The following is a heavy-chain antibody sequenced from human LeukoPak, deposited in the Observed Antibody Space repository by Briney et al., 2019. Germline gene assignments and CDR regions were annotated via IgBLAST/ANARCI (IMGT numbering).Heavy chain of an antibody. Sequence: PSETLSLTCTVSGGSINRSSRYYWGWIRQPPGKGLEWFGSIFYSGSTYYNPSLKSRVTISVDTSNNQFSLKLTSVTAADTAVYYCARHVPSTIFFNWFDPWGQGTLVTVSS. J-gene: IGHJ5*02. CDR3: ARHVPSTIFFNWFDP. D-gene: IGHD3-3*01. CDR1: GGSINRSSRYY. V-gene: IGHV4-39*01. CDR2: IFYSGST.